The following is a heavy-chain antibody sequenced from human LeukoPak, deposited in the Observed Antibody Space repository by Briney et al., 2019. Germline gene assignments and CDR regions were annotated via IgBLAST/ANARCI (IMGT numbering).Heavy chain of an antibody. CDR1: GGSISSYY. CDR3: ARGVGGYCSGTSCLFDY. J-gene: IGHJ4*02. Sequence: SETLSLTCTVSGGSISSYYWSWIRQRPGKGLEWIGYVYHTGSTYYNPSLISRLTISVDTPENLFSLRLTYVTAADTAVYYCARGVGGYCSGTSCLFDYWGQGILVTVSS. V-gene: IGHV4-59*06. CDR2: VYHTGST. D-gene: IGHD2-2*01.